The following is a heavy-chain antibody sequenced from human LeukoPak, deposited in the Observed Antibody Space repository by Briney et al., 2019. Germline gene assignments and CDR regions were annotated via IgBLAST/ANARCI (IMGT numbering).Heavy chain of an antibody. V-gene: IGHV4-38-2*02. CDR3: ARGGLTAVAVYRLDY. D-gene: IGHD6-19*01. CDR1: GYSISSGYY. Sequence: SETLSLTCTVSGYSISSGYYWGWIRQPPGKGLEWIGSIYHSGSTYYNPSLKSRVTISVDTSKNQFSLKLSSVTAADTAVYYCARGGLTAVAVYRLDYWGQGTLVTVSS. CDR2: IYHSGST. J-gene: IGHJ4*02.